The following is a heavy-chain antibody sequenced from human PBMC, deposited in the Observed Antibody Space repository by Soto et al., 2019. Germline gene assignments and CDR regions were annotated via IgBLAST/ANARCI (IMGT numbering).Heavy chain of an antibody. CDR1: GDSISAYY. J-gene: IGHJ4*02. Sequence: QVQLQESGPGLVKPSETLSLTCSVPGDSISAYYWSWIRQPPGKGLEWIGFIYHTGATDYNPSLKSRVTISIDTSQSQLSLRVSSVTPADTAVYYCAREWSAYDFWGQGILVTVSS. CDR3: AREWSAYDF. D-gene: IGHD3-3*01. V-gene: IGHV4-59*01. CDR2: IYHTGAT.